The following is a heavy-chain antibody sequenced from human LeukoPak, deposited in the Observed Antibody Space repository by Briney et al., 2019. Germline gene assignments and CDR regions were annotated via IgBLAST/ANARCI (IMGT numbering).Heavy chain of an antibody. CDR2: IIPIFGTA. V-gene: IGHV1-69*05. J-gene: IGHJ3*02. CDR3: ARSLGYYYDSSGYQHAFDI. D-gene: IGHD3-22*01. Sequence: SVKVSCKASGGTFSSYAISWVRQAPGQGLEWMGGIIPIFGTANYAQKFQGRVTITTDESTSTAYMELSSLRSEDTAVYYCARSLGYYYDSSGYQHAFDIWGQGTMDTVSS. CDR1: GGTFSSYA.